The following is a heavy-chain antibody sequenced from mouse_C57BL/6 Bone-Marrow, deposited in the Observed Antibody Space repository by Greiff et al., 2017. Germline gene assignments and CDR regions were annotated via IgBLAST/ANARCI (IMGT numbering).Heavy chain of an antibody. CDR1: GYTFTSYW. D-gene: IGHD1-1*01. J-gene: IGHJ4*01. Sequence: QVQLQQSGAELVKPGASVKLSCKASGYTFTSYWMHWVKQRPGQGLEWIGMIHPNSGSTNYNEKFKSKATLTVDKSSSTAYMQLSSLTSEDSAVYYCARLDYYGPGGAMDYWGQGTSVTVSS. CDR2: IHPNSGST. V-gene: IGHV1-64*01. CDR3: ARLDYYGPGGAMDY.